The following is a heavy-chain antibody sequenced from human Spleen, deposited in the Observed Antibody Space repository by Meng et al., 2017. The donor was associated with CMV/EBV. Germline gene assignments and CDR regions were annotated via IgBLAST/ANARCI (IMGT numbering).Heavy chain of an antibody. CDR2: INRSGNT. J-gene: IGHJ5*02. Sequence: SETLSLTCTVNGGSFSGYYFTWIRQSPGKGLECIGEINRSGNTNYNPSLKSRVTISVYTSKNNFSLKLSSVTAADTAVYYCARAARAVTTVFRWFDPSGQGTLVTVSS. CDR1: GGSFSGYY. CDR3: ARAARAVTTVFRWFDP. D-gene: IGHD4-11*01. V-gene: IGHV4-34*01.